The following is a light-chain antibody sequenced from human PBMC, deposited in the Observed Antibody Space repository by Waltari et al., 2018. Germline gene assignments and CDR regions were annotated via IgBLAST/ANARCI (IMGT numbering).Light chain of an antibody. V-gene: IGKV3-11*01. Sequence: DIVLTQSPATLSLSPGERAPLSCRASQSISNYLAWYQQKPGQAPRLLIYDASNRATGIPPRFSGSGSGTDFTLTISSLEPEDFAVYYCQQRSDWPPLTFGGGTKVEIK. CDR2: DAS. CDR3: QQRSDWPPLT. CDR1: QSISNY. J-gene: IGKJ4*01.